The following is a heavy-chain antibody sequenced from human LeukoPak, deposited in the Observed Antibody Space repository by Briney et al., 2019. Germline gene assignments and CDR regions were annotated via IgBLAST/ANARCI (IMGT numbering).Heavy chain of an antibody. CDR1: GFSFSGYW. CDR2: IKPDGSEE. J-gene: IGHJ4*02. V-gene: IGHV3-7*01. CDR3: ARDRGVPDAYYFDY. D-gene: IGHD3-10*01. Sequence: GGSLRLSCAASGFSFSGYWMTWVRQAPGKGLEWVAHIKPDGSEEYYVDSVKGRFTFSRDNAKNSLYLQMNSLRAEDTAVYYCARDRGVPDAYYFDYWGQGSLVTVSS.